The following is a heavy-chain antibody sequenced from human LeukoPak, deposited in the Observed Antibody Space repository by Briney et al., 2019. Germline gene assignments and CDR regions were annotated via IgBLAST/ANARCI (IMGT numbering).Heavy chain of an antibody. D-gene: IGHD6-13*01. J-gene: IGHJ4*02. CDR3: AREGGSSWYPYFDY. V-gene: IGHV3-7*01. CDR2: IKEDGSEK. CDR1: GFTFSRYW. Sequence: GGSLRLSCAASGFTFSRYWMNWVRQAPGKGLEWVANIKEDGSEKYYVDSVKGRFTISRDNAKNSLYLQMNSLRAEDTAVYYCAREGGSSWYPYFDYWGQGTLVTVSS.